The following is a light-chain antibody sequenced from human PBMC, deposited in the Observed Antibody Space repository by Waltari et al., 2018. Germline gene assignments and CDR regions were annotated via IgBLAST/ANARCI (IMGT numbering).Light chain of an antibody. CDR1: QSVLYSSNNKNY. CDR2: WAS. CDR3: QQYYSTLPYT. V-gene: IGKV4-1*01. J-gene: IGKJ2*01. Sequence: DIVMTQSPDSLAVSLGERATINCKSSQSVLYSSNNKNYLAWYQQKPGQPPKLLIYWASTRESGVPDLFRGSGSGTDFTLTISSLQAEDVAVYYCQQYYSTLPYTFGQGTKLEIK.